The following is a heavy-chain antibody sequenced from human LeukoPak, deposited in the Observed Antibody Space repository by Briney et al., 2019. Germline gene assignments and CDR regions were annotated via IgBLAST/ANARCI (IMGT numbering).Heavy chain of an antibody. CDR1: GFTFSSHW. CDR2: IDNDGGST. D-gene: IGHD3-3*01. J-gene: IGHJ4*02. CDR3: AKDNGPEGVGNFDY. Sequence: LGGSLRLSCAASGFTFSSHWMHWVRQGPGKGLMWVSRIDNDGGSTVYADSVKGRFTISRDNARNSLYLQMNSLRAEDMALYYCAKDNGPEGVGNFDYWGQGTLVTVSS. V-gene: IGHV3-74*01.